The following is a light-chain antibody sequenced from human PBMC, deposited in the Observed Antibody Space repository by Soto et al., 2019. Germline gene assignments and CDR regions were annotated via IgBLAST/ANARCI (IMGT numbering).Light chain of an antibody. V-gene: IGLV2-14*01. CDR2: DVS. CDR3: SSYTSSSTLV. Sequence: QSALTQPAYVSGSPGQSITISCTGNSSDVGGYNYVSWYQQHPGKAPKLMIYDVSNRPSGVSNRFSGSKSGNTASLTISGLQAEDEADYYCSSYTSSSTLVFGGGTKLTVL. J-gene: IGLJ2*01. CDR1: SSDVGGYNY.